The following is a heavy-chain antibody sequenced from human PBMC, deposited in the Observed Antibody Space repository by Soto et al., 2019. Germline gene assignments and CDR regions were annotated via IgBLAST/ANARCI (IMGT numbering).Heavy chain of an antibody. V-gene: IGHV1-69*12. CDR1: GGTFSSYA. CDR2: IIPIFGTA. J-gene: IGHJ6*02. D-gene: IGHD4-17*01. Sequence: QVQLVQSGAEVKKPGSSVKVSCKASGGTFSSYAISWVRQAPGQGLEWMGGIIPIFGTANYAQKFQGRVTITADESTSTAYMELSSLRSEDTAVHYCARDPARATVVTPIEYYYYYGMDVWGQGTTVTVSS. CDR3: ARDPARATVVTPIEYYYYYGMDV.